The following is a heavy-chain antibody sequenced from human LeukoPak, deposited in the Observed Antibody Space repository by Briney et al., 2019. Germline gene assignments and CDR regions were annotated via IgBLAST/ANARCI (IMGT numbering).Heavy chain of an antibody. CDR2: INWSGGST. J-gene: IGHJ6*02. Sequence: GGSLRLSCAASGFTSDDYGMSRVRQAPGKGLEWVSGINWSGGSTTYADSVKGRFTISRDNAKNSHYLQMNSLRAEDTALYYCARASNPDYYYYDMDVWGQGTTVTVSS. CDR1: GFTSDDYG. CDR3: ARASNPDYYYYDMDV. D-gene: IGHD1-14*01. V-gene: IGHV3-20*04.